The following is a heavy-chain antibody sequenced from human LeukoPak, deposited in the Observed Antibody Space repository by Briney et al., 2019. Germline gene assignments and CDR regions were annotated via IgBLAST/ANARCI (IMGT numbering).Heavy chain of an antibody. D-gene: IGHD3-16*01. V-gene: IGHV3-74*01. J-gene: IGHJ4*02. CDR3: ARTYYPISYYFDY. CDR2: INTDGSST. CDR1: GFTFSSYW. Sequence: GGSLRLSCAASGFTFSSYWMHWVRQAPGKGLVWVSRINTDGSSTSYPDSVKGRFTISRDNAKNTLSLQMNSLRAEDTAVYYCARTYYPISYYFDYWGQGTLVTVSS.